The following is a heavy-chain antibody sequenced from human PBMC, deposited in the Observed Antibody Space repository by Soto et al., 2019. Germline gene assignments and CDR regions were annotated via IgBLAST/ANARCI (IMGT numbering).Heavy chain of an antibody. Sequence: QVQLVQSGAEVKKPGASVKVSCKVSGYTLTELSMYWVRQAPGKGREWMGSFDPEDGETIFAQKFQGRVTMTEDTSTDTAYMELSSLRSEDTAVYYCALSGAAVDAFDFWGQGTMVTVSS. CDR2: FDPEDGET. J-gene: IGHJ3*01. CDR1: GYTLTELS. D-gene: IGHD6-13*01. V-gene: IGHV1-24*01. CDR3: ALSGAAVDAFDF.